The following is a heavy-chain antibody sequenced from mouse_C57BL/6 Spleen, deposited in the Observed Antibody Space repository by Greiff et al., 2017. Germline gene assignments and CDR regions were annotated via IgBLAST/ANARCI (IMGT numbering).Heavy chain of an antibody. CDR2: ISDGGSYT. CDR3: ARVGTTVPFDY. J-gene: IGHJ2*01. V-gene: IGHV5-4*01. Sequence: EVHLVESGGGLVKPGGSLKLSCAASGFTFSSYAMSWVRQTPEKRLEWVATISDGGSYTYYPDNVKGRFTISRDNAKNNLYLQMSHLKSEDTAMYYCARVGTTVPFDYWGQGTTLTVSS. CDR1: GFTFSSYA. D-gene: IGHD1-1*01.